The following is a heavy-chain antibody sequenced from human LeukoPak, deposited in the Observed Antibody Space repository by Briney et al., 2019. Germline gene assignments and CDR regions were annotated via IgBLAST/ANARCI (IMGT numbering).Heavy chain of an antibody. V-gene: IGHV3-23*01. CDR1: GFTFSSYA. CDR2: ISGSGGST. D-gene: IGHD6-13*01. J-gene: IGHJ4*02. CDR3: AKGLGTSSWYYFDY. Sequence: AGGSLGLSCAASGFTFSSYAMSWVRQAPGKGLEWVSAISGSGGSTYYADSVKGRFTISRDNSKNTLYLQANSLRAEDTAVYYCAKGLGTSSWYYFDYWGQGTLVTVSS.